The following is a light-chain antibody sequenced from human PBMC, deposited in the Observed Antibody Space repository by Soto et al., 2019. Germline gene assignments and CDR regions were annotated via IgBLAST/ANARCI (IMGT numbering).Light chain of an antibody. V-gene: IGKV3-20*01. J-gene: IGKJ4*01. CDR3: QQYGSSPVT. CDR1: QSVSSSF. Sequence: EIVLTQSPGTLSLSPGEGATLSCRASQSVSSSFLAWYQQKPGQAPRLLIYGASSRATGIPDRFSGSGSGTDFTLTISRLEPEDFAVYYCQQYGSSPVTFGGGTKVEI. CDR2: GAS.